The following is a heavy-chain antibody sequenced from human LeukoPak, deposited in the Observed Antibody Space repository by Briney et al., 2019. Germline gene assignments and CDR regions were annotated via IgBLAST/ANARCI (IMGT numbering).Heavy chain of an antibody. CDR1: RFTFSSYS. D-gene: IGHD3-10*01. V-gene: IGHV3-21*01. CDR3: ARDPEPTNYNYYYYYYMDV. J-gene: IGHJ6*03. Sequence: GGSLRLSCAASRFTFSSYSMNWVRQAPGKGPEWVSSISSSGSYIYYADSVKGRFTISRDNAKNSLYLQMNSLRAEDTAVYYCARDPEPTNYNYYYYYYMDVWGKGTTVTVSS. CDR2: ISSSGSYI.